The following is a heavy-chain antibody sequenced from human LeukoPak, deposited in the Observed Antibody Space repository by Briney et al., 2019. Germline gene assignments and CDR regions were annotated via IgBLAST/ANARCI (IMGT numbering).Heavy chain of an antibody. Sequence: PGGSLRLSCAASGFIFSSYGMHWVRQAPGQGLEWMGIINPSGGSTSYAQKFQGRVTMTRDTSTSTVYMELSSLRSEDTAVYYCARDLGKDYYDSSGLDYWGQGTLVTVSS. J-gene: IGHJ4*02. D-gene: IGHD3-22*01. CDR1: GFIFSSYG. CDR2: INPSGGST. V-gene: IGHV1-46*01. CDR3: ARDLGKDYYDSSGLDY.